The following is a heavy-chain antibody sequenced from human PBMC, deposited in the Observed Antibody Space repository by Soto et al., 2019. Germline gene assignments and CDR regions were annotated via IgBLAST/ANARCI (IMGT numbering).Heavy chain of an antibody. Sequence: ASVKVSCKASGYIFTSHGISWVRQAPGQGLEWMGRIIPILGIANYAQKFQGRVTITADKSTSTAYMELSSLRSEDTAVYYCARESYYDILPRQDYWGQGTLVTVSS. CDR3: ARESYYDILPRQDY. D-gene: IGHD3-9*01. CDR2: IIPILGIA. V-gene: IGHV1-69*04. J-gene: IGHJ4*02. CDR1: GYIFTSHG.